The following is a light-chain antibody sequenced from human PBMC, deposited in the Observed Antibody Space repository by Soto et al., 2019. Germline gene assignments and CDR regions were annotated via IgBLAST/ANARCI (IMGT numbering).Light chain of an antibody. CDR3: SSYAGSNNFV. V-gene: IGLV2-8*01. CDR2: EVS. J-gene: IGLJ2*01. Sequence: QSVLTQPPSASGSPGQSVTISCTGTSSDVGGYNYVSWYQQHPGKAPKLMIYEVSKRPSGVPDRFSGSKSGNTASLTVSGLQAEDAADYYCSSYAGSNNFVFGGGTKVTVL. CDR1: SSDVGGYNY.